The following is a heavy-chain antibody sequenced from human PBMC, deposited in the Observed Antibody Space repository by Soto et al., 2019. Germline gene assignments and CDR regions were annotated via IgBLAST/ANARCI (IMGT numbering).Heavy chain of an antibody. CDR3: ARRFTGDGSIDY. Sequence: QVQLVESGGGVVQPGRSLRLSCAASGFTFSSYGMHWVRQAPGKGLEWVAVIWYDGSNKYYADSVKGRFTISRDNSKNTLYLQMNSLRAEDTAVYYCARRFTGDGSIDYWGQGTLVTGSS. CDR1: GFTFSSYG. D-gene: IGHD7-27*01. V-gene: IGHV3-33*01. J-gene: IGHJ4*02. CDR2: IWYDGSNK.